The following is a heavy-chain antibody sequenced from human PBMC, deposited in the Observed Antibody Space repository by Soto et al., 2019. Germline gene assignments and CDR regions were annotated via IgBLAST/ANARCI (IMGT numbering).Heavy chain of an antibody. V-gene: IGHV3-30-3*01. D-gene: IGHD3-16*01. CDR3: ARDGGSY. J-gene: IGHJ4*02. CDR2: ISYDGSNK. Sequence: QVQLVESGGGVVQPGRSLRLSCAASGFTFSTYAMHWVRQAPGKGLEWMAVISYDGSNKYYADSVKGRFTISRDNSKNPLFLQMNSLRAEDTAVYHCARDGGSYWGQGTLVTVSS. CDR1: GFTFSTYA.